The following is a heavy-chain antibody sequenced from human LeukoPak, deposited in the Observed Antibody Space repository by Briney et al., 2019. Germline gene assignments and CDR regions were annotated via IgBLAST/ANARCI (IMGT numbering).Heavy chain of an antibody. CDR1: GGTFSSYA. Sequence: GSSVTVSCKASGGTFSSYAISWVRQAPGQGLEWMGGIIPIFGTANYAQKFQGRVTITADESTSTAYMELGSLRSEDTAVYYCARSSLRFWGRGNAHFDYWGQGTLVTVSS. J-gene: IGHJ4*02. CDR3: ARSSLRFWGRGNAHFDY. CDR2: IIPIFGTA. V-gene: IGHV1-69*01. D-gene: IGHD3-3*01.